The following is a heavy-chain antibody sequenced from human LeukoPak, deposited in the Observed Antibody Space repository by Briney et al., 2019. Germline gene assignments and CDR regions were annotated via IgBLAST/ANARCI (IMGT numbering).Heavy chain of an antibody. D-gene: IGHD5-18*01. CDR3: AKDPGYSYGPYYFDY. CDR2: ISGSGGST. CDR1: GFTFSSYA. J-gene: IGHJ4*02. V-gene: IGHV3-23*01. Sequence: TGGSLRLSCAASGFTFSSYAMSWVRQAPGKGLEWVSAISGSGGSTYCADSVKGRFTISRDNSKNTLYLQMNSLRAEDTAVYYCAKDPGYSYGPYYFDYWGQGTLVTVSS.